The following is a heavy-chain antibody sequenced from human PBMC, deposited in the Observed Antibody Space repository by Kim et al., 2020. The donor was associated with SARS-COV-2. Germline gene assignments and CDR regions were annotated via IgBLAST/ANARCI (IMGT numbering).Heavy chain of an antibody. CDR1: GFTFDSYW. CDR3: VRPREIGYPVYYGMDV. Sequence: GGSLRLSCAASGFTFDSYWMTWVRQAPGKGPEWVANIKQDGSEQYYGESVKGRFTISRDNAKKLLYLQMSSLRAEDTGVYWCVRPREIGYPVYYGMDVWGQGTTVTVSS. V-gene: IGHV3-7*03. J-gene: IGHJ6*02. CDR2: IKQDGSEQ. D-gene: IGHD2-15*01.